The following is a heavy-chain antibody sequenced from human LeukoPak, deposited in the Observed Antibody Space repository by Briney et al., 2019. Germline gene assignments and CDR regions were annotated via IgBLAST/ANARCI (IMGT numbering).Heavy chain of an antibody. J-gene: IGHJ4*02. D-gene: IGHD4-17*01. CDR1: GFTFSNTW. Sequence: GGSLRLSCLASGFTFSNTWMNWVRQAPGKGLEWVARIRSKRDGGTTDYAAPVKGRFTISRDDSKNTMYLQMNSLRAEDTAVYYCARETGSAVGSTDFDYWGQGTLVTVSS. V-gene: IGHV3-15*07. CDR2: IRSKRDGGTT. CDR3: ARETGSAVGSTDFDY.